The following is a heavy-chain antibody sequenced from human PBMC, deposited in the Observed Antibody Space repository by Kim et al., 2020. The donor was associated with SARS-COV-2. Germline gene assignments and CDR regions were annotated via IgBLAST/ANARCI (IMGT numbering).Heavy chain of an antibody. V-gene: IGHV3-23*01. J-gene: IGHJ4*02. CDR3: AKDLHRPLRYFES. D-gene: IGHD3-9*01. Sequence: YADSVKGRFTISRYNSKNTLYLQMNSLRAEDTAVYYCAKDLHRPLRYFESWGQGTLVTVSS.